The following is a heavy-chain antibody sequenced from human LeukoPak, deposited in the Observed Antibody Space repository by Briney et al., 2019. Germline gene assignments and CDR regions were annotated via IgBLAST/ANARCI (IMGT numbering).Heavy chain of an antibody. J-gene: IGHJ3*02. D-gene: IGHD6-19*01. Sequence: SLRLSCAASGFTFSSYQMTWVPPAPGKGLQWVSYITSTGTTILYADSVKGRFTISRNNANNSLFLQMNSLRAEDTAVYYCARIYSSGRGNDALDIWGQGTMVSVSS. CDR2: ITSTGTTI. V-gene: IGHV3-48*03. CDR1: GFTFSSYQ. CDR3: ARIYSSGRGNDALDI.